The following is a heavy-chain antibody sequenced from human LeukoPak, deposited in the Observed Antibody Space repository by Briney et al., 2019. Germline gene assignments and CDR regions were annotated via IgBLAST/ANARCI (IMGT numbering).Heavy chain of an antibody. CDR2: ISGSGGST. V-gene: IGHV3-23*01. J-gene: IGHJ6*02. D-gene: IGHD3-16*01. Sequence: GGSLRLSCAASGFTFSSYAMSWVRQAPGKGLEWVSAISGSGGSTYYADSVKGRFTISRDNSKNTLYLQMNSLRAEVTAVYYCAKDGYYDYVWGSYYGMDVWGQGTTVTVSS. CDR1: GFTFSSYA. CDR3: AKDGYYDYVWGSYYGMDV.